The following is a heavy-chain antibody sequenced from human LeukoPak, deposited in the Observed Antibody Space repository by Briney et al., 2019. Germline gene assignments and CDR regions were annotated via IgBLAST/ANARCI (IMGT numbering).Heavy chain of an antibody. J-gene: IGHJ4*02. D-gene: IGHD6-13*01. Sequence: PGGSLRLSCAASGFTFNDYTMNWVRQALGKGLEWVSLISWDGGSTSYVDSVRGRFTISRDNSKNSLYLQMNSLKTEDTALYYCARNMAGAAAGTLDYWGLGTLVTVSS. V-gene: IGHV3-43*01. CDR2: ISWDGGST. CDR3: ARNMAGAAAGTLDY. CDR1: GFTFNDYT.